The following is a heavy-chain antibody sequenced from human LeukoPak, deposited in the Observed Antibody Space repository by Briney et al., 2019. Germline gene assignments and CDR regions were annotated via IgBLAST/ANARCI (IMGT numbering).Heavy chain of an antibody. CDR2: IYYSGST. V-gene: IGHV4-31*03. Sequence: PSQTLSLTCTVSGGSISSGGYYWSWIRQHPGKGLEWIGYIYYSGSTSYNPSLKSRVTISVDTSRNQLSLQLTSVTAADTAVYYCAKATQWLAFDYWGRGTLVTVSS. CDR1: GGSISSGGYY. CDR3: AKATQWLAFDY. D-gene: IGHD6-19*01. J-gene: IGHJ4*02.